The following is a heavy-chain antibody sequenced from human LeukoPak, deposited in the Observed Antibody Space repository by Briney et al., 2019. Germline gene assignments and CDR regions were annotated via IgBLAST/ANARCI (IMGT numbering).Heavy chain of an antibody. CDR2: INTDGSTT. J-gene: IGHJ6*03. CDR1: GFTFSSYG. V-gene: IGHV3-74*01. CDR3: AREEWNDGVYMDV. D-gene: IGHD1-1*01. Sequence: GGSLRLSCAASGFTFSSYGMHWVRQAPGKGLEWVSRINTDGSTTSYADFVKGRFTISRDNAKDTLYLQMNSLGVEDTAVYYCAREEWNDGVYMDVWGKGTTVTVSS.